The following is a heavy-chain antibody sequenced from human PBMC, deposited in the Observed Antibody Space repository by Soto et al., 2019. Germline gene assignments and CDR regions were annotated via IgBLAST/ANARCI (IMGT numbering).Heavy chain of an antibody. J-gene: IGHJ5*02. D-gene: IGHD3-10*01. CDR2: IYYSGST. V-gene: IGHV4-59*08. CDR3: AXHFGVSGSYSRRFDP. Sequence: PLETHPLSCTVCWGYIRNYYWSWIRQPPGKGLEWIGYIYYSGSTYYNPSLKSRVTISVDTSKNQFSLRLTSVTAADTTIYYCAXHFGVSGSYSRRFDPWGQGILVTVSS. CDR1: WGYIRNYY.